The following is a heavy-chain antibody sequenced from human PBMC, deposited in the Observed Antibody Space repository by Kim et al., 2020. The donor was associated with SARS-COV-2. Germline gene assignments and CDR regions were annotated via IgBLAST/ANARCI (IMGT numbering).Heavy chain of an antibody. V-gene: IGHV3-21*01. CDR3: ARGATVTTAAMGY. Sequence: YADSVKGRFTISRDNAKNSLYLQMNSLRAEDTAVYYCARGATVTTAAMGYWGQGTLVTVSS. J-gene: IGHJ4*02. D-gene: IGHD4-17*01.